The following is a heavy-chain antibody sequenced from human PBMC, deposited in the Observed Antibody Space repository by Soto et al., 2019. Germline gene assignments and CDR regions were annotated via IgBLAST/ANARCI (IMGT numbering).Heavy chain of an antibody. Sequence: GGSLRLSCAASGFTFSSYGMHGVRQAPGKGLEWVAVISYDGSNKYYADSVKGRFTISRDNSKNTLYLQMNSLRAEDTAVYYCAKDRRFLEWFHYYGMDVWGQGTTVTVSS. V-gene: IGHV3-30*18. CDR1: GFTFSSYG. CDR3: AKDRRFLEWFHYYGMDV. CDR2: ISYDGSNK. J-gene: IGHJ6*02. D-gene: IGHD3-3*01.